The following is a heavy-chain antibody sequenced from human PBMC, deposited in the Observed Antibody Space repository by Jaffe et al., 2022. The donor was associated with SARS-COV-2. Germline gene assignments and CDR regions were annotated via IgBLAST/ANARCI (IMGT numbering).Heavy chain of an antibody. Sequence: EVQLLESGGGLVQPGGSLRLSCAASGFTFSTYVMNWVRQSPGKGLEWVSVISDGSGTTTYYADSVKGRFTISRDNSRNTLHLQMNSLRADDTAVYYCAKRLQGVPSALDYWGQGTLVTVSS. CDR2: ISDGSGTTT. D-gene: IGHD4-4*01. J-gene: IGHJ4*02. CDR3: AKRLQGVPSALDY. V-gene: IGHV3-23*01. CDR1: GFTFSTYV.